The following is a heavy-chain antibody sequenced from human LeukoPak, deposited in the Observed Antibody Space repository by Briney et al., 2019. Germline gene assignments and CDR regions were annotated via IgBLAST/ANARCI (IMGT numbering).Heavy chain of an antibody. CDR1: GFTFSHYG. J-gene: IGHJ4*02. CDR3: ARVTCSGGSCYVGLGIDY. V-gene: IGHV3-33*01. Sequence: GSLRLSCAASGFTFSHYGMHWVRQAPGKGLEWVAIIWYDGSKEYYEDSVKGRFTISRDNSKNTLYQQMNSLRAEDTAVYYCARVTCSGGSCYVGLGIDYWGQGTLVTVSS. CDR2: IWYDGSKE. D-gene: IGHD2-15*01.